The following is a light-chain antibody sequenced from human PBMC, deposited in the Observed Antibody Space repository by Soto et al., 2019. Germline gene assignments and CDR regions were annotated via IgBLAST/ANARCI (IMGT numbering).Light chain of an antibody. J-gene: IGKJ5*01. CDR1: QSVTSSY. CDR2: GAS. CDR3: QQYGNSLYT. Sequence: EIVLTQSPGTLSLSPGECATVSCRGSQSVTSSYLAWNQQQPGQAPRHLIYGASNRATGIPNRFSASGSGTDITLTISRLEPEDFAVYSCQQYGNSLYTFGQGTRLEIK. V-gene: IGKV3-20*01.